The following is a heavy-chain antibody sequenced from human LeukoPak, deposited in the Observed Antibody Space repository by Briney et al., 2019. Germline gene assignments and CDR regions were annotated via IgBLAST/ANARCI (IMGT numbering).Heavy chain of an antibody. Sequence: ASVKVSCKASGYTFTDYYIHWVRQAPGQGLEWMGWLNPNSGDTSYTQKFQGRLTMTRDTSISTAYMELNRLRSDDTAVYYCARASLWFGELRVFDYWGQGTLVTVSS. D-gene: IGHD3-10*01. CDR3: ARASLWFGELRVFDY. CDR1: GYTFTDYY. CDR2: LNPNSGDT. J-gene: IGHJ4*02. V-gene: IGHV1-2*02.